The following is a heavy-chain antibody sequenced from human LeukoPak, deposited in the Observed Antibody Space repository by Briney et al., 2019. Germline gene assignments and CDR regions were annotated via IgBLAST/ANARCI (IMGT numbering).Heavy chain of an antibody. J-gene: IGHJ6*02. D-gene: IGHD3-3*01. V-gene: IGHV1-69*04. Sequence: ASVKVSCKASGGTFSSYAISWVRQAPGQGLEWMGRIIPILGIANYAQKFQGRVTITADKSTSTAYMELSSLRSEDTAVYYCAGVVWSGYSTLYYYYGMDVWGQGTTVTVSS. CDR1: GGTFSSYA. CDR2: IIPILGIA. CDR3: AGVVWSGYSTLYYYYGMDV.